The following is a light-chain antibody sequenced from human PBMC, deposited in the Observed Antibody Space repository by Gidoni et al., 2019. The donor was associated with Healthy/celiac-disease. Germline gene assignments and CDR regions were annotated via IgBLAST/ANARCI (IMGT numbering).Light chain of an antibody. CDR3: QVWHSGSDSVI. V-gene: IGLV3-21*02. CDR2: YTV. CDR1: NLGFES. J-gene: IGLJ2*01. Sequence: SYVLTQSPSVSVAPGQTATLTCGGNNLGFESVHWYQHRPGRAPGLVVYYTVDRPSGIPERFSGSRSRYTATLSISAVEAGDDADYYCQVWHSGSDSVIFGGGTKLTVL.